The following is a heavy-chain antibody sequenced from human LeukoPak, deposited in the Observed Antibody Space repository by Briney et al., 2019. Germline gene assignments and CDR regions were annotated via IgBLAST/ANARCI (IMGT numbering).Heavy chain of an antibody. Sequence: GGSLRLSCAASGFTVSNYSMNWVRQAPGKGLEWVSYSDRSSSSSTKYYADSVKGRFTISRDGAKNSLFLQMNSLRAEDTAVYYCARDRGYYDSSGYYSTPYYFDYWGQGTLVTVSS. V-gene: IGHV3-48*01. CDR3: ARDRGYYDSSGYYSTPYYFDY. CDR1: GFTVSNYS. CDR2: SDRSSSSSTK. D-gene: IGHD3-22*01. J-gene: IGHJ4*02.